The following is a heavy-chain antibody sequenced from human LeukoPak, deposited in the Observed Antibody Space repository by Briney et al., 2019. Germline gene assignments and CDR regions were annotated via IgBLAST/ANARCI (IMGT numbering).Heavy chain of an antibody. V-gene: IGHV4-61*02. CDR2: ISSSGST. CDR3: ARGPYSYDSLGAFDI. J-gene: IGHJ3*02. Sequence: SETLSLTCTVSGDSISSGDYYWSWIRQPAGKGLEWIGRISSSGSTNYNPSLKSRVTISVDTSKNQFSLKLSSVTAADTAVYFCARGPYSYDSLGAFDIWGQGTMVTVSS. D-gene: IGHD3-22*01. CDR1: GDSISSGDYY.